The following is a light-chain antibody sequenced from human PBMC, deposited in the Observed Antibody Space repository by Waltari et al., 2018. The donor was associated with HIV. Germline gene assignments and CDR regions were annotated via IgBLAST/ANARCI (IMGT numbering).Light chain of an antibody. J-gene: IGLJ2*01. CDR2: EVS. Sequence: QSALTQPASVSGSPGKSITISCIGSSSDMGAYNFVSWYQQRPGNAPKLSIYEVSDRPSGSSNRFSGSKSGITASLTISGLQADDEADYYCASYTRSGILLFGGGTRLTVL. V-gene: IGLV2-14*01. CDR1: SSDMGAYNF. CDR3: ASYTRSGILL.